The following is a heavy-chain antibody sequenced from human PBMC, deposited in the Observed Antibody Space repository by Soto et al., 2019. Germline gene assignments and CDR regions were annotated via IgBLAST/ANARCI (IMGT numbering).Heavy chain of an antibody. Sequence: SETLSLTCAFYGGSFSGYYWSWIRQPPGKGLEWIGEINHSGSTNYNPSLKSRVTISVDTSKNQFSLKLSSVTAADTAVYYCARELSARRGLVHCGHGTRSTDP. CDR1: GGSFSGYY. D-gene: IGHD1-1*01. V-gene: IGHV4-34*01. J-gene: IGHJ5*02. CDR2: INHSGST. CDR3: ARELSARRGLVHCGHGTRSTDP.